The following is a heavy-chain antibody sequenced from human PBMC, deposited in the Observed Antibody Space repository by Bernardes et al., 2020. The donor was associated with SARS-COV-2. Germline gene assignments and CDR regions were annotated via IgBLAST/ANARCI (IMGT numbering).Heavy chain of an antibody. CDR3: VRSAFSGGSGYFFDS. CDR2: ISSSSSTI. Sequence: GGSLILSCAASGFTFSSYSMNWVRQAPGKGLEWVSYISSSSSTIYYADSVKGRFTISRDNAKNTLYLQMNSLRVEDAAMYYCVRSAFSGGSGYFFDSWGQGTLVTVSS. D-gene: IGHD3-22*01. CDR1: GFTFSSYS. V-gene: IGHV3-48*01. J-gene: IGHJ4*02.